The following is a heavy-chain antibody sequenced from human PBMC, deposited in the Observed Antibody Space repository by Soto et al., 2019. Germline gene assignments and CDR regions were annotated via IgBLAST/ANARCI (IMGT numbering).Heavy chain of an antibody. J-gene: IGHJ3*02. CDR3: ARVGDSSWRNAFDI. V-gene: IGHV3-11*01. CDR1: GFTFSDYY. CDR2: ISSSGSTI. Sequence: GGSLRLSCAASGFTFSDYYMSWIRQAPGKGLEWVSYISSSGSTIYYADSVKGRFTISRDNAKNSLYLQMNSLRAEDTAVYYCARVGDSSWRNAFDIWGQGTMVTVSS. D-gene: IGHD6-13*01.